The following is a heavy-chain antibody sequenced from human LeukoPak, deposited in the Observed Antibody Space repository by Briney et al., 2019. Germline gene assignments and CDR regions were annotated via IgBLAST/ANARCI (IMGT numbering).Heavy chain of an antibody. D-gene: IGHD4-17*01. J-gene: IGHJ5*02. V-gene: IGHV4-61*08. CDR2: INNGGTT. CDR3: ARRMYGDYGQWFDP. CDR1: GDSVSSADSY. Sequence: SETLSLTCTVSGDSVSSADSYWSWIRQSPGKGLEWIGYINNGGTTNYNPSLKSRVTISVDTSRNQFSLRLTSVTAADTAVYSCARRMYGDYGQWFDPWGQGTLVTVSS.